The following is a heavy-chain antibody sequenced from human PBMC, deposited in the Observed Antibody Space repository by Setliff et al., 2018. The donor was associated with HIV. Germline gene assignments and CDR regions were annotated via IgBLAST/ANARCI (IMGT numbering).Heavy chain of an antibody. D-gene: IGHD3-9*01. CDR3: AKTIGRYFDIFDN. V-gene: IGHV4-39*01. Sequence: SETLSLTCTVSGGSISSTSYYWGWIRQPPGTGLVWIGSISSSGNTYCNPSLKSRVTTSVDTPKNQFSLKLNSVTAADTAVYYCAKTIGRYFDIFDNWGQGTLVTVSS. CDR1: GGSISSTSYY. J-gene: IGHJ4*02. CDR2: ISSSGNT.